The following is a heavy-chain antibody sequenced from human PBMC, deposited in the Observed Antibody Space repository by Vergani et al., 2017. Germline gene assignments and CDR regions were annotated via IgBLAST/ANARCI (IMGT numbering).Heavy chain of an antibody. D-gene: IGHD3-9*01. CDR2: IYHSGST. Sequence: QVQLQESGPGLVKPSETLSLTCAVSGYSISRGYYWGWIRQPPGKGLEWIGSIYHSGSTYYNPSLKSRVTISVDTSKNQFSLKLSSVTAADTAVYYCARRYYDILTGYYDGSWFDPWGQGTLVTVSS. J-gene: IGHJ5*02. CDR1: GYSISRGYY. V-gene: IGHV4-38-2*01. CDR3: ARRYYDILTGYYDGSWFDP.